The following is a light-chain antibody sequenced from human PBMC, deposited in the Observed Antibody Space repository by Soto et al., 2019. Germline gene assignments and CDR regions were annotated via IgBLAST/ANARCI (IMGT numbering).Light chain of an antibody. CDR2: DAS. Sequence: EIVLTQSPGTLSLSPGERATLSCRASQSVSSSYLAWYQQKPGQAPRLLIYDASTRATDIPARFSGSGSGTGFTLTISSLQSEEFAVYFCQQFNNWPSITFGQGTRLESK. CDR1: QSVSSSY. CDR3: QQFNNWPSIT. V-gene: IGKV3-15*01. J-gene: IGKJ5*01.